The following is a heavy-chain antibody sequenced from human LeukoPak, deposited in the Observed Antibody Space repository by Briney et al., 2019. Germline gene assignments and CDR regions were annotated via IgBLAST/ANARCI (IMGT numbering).Heavy chain of an antibody. CDR3: ARGPENQLLWGYYWYFDL. V-gene: IGHV1-69*13. J-gene: IGHJ2*01. CDR2: IIPIFGTA. CDR1: GGTFISYA. D-gene: IGHD2-2*01. Sequence: SVKVSCKASGGTFISYAIRWVRQAAGQGLEGMGGIIPIFGTANYAQKLQGRVTITADESTSTAYMELSSLRSEDPAVYYCARGPENQLLWGYYWYFDLWGRGTLVTVSS.